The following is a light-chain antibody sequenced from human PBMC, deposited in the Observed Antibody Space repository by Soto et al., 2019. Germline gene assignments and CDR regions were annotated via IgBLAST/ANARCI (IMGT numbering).Light chain of an antibody. J-gene: IGKJ3*01. Sequence: DIHMTQSPSTLSASVGDSVTITCRASERISGWLAWYQQKPGKAPKLLIYDASSLQSGVPTRFSGGGSGTEFTLTISSLQPDDFATDYCQQYNSYSTFGPGTIVEI. CDR2: DAS. CDR1: ERISGW. V-gene: IGKV1-5*01. CDR3: QQYNSYST.